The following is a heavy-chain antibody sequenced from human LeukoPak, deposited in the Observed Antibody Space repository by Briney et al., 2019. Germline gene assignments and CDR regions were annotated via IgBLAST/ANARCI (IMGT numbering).Heavy chain of an antibody. Sequence: GGSLRLSCAAAGFTFRNYDMFWVRQVTGKGLEWVSAIGTAGDTHYPGSLKGRFIISRAAAKNSLYLQMNSMTAGDTAVYYCARAGVTMVRGLDYGMDVWGQGTTVTVSS. CDR2: IGTAGDT. CDR3: ARAGVTMVRGLDYGMDV. D-gene: IGHD3-10*01. J-gene: IGHJ6*02. CDR1: GFTFRNYD. V-gene: IGHV3-13*01.